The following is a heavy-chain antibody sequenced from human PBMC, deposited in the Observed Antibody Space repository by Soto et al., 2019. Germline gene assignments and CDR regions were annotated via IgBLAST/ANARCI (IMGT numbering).Heavy chain of an antibody. Sequence: ASVKVSFKASGYTFTSYYMHWVRQAPGQGLEWMGIINPSGGSTSYAQKFQGRVTMTRDTSTSTVYMELSSLRSEDTAVYYCASGRGYSGTTLYYFDYWGQGTLVTVSS. CDR1: GYTFTSYY. D-gene: IGHD1-1*01. J-gene: IGHJ4*02. V-gene: IGHV1-46*03. CDR2: INPSGGST. CDR3: ASGRGYSGTTLYYFDY.